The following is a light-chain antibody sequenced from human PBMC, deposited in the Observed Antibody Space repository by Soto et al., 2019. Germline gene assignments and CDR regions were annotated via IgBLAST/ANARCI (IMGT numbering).Light chain of an antibody. CDR3: QKYNSAAWT. CDR1: QGISNS. J-gene: IGKJ1*01. CDR2: AAS. Sequence: DIQMTQSPSSLSASVGDRVTITCRASQGISNSLAWYQQRPGKVPKLLIYAASTLQSGVPSRFSGSGSGTDFTLTISSLQPEDVATYYCQKYNSAAWTFGQGTKVEIK. V-gene: IGKV1-27*01.